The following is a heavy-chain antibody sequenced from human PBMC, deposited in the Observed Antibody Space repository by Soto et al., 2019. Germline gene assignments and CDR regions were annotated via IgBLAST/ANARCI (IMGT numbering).Heavy chain of an antibody. CDR1: GGSISSGGYY. V-gene: IGHV4-31*03. CDR2: IYYSGSA. J-gene: IGHJ5*02. Sequence: SETLSLTCTVSGGSISSGGYYWSWIRQHPGKGLEWIGYIYYSGSAYYNPSLKSRVTISVDTSKNQFSLKLSSVTAADTAVYYCARGSYYDSSGYYGPWGQGTLVTVSS. D-gene: IGHD3-22*01. CDR3: ARGSYYDSSGYYGP.